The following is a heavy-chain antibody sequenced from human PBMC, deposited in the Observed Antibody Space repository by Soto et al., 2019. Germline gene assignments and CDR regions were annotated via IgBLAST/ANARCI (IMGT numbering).Heavy chain of an antibody. J-gene: IGHJ3*01. CDR2: ISYSGST. Sequence: QMQVQESGPGLVKPSETLSLTGTVSGGSIITFSYYWGWIRQPPGKGLEWIGSISYSGSTFYNPSLKSRVTISVDASKNQFSLKLSSVTAADTAVFYCARHYPGAFDVWGQGTVVTVSS. V-gene: IGHV4-39*01. CDR1: GGSIITFSYY. CDR3: ARHYPGAFDV.